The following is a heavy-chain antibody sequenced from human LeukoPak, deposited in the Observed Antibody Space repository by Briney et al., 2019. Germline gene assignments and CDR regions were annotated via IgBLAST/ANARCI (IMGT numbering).Heavy chain of an antibody. CDR2: IYHSGTT. Sequence: SETLSLTCTVSDYSINSGYYWGWIRQPPGKGLEWIGSIYHSGTTYYNPSLKSRVTISVDTSKNQFSVKLSSVTAADTAVYYCARSTYYYDSSGYLGLEDVWGKGTTVTVSS. CDR1: DYSINSGYY. J-gene: IGHJ6*04. D-gene: IGHD3-22*01. CDR3: ARSTYYYDSSGYLGLEDV. V-gene: IGHV4-38-2*02.